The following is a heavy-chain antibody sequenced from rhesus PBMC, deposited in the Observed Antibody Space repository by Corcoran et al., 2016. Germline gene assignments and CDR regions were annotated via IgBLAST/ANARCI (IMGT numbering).Heavy chain of an antibody. CDR2: ISGSGGST. CDR1: GGSISSNY. CDR3: ARHYYDSGYYVFGAFDF. V-gene: IGHV4-173*01. Sequence: QLQLQESGPGLVKPSETLSLTCAVSGGSISSNYWSWIRQPPGTGLQWIGRISGSGGSTDYNPSLKSRVTISTDTSKNQFSLKLSSVTDADTAVYYCARHYYDSGYYVFGAFDFWGQGLRVTVSS. J-gene: IGHJ3*01. D-gene: IGHD3-28*01.